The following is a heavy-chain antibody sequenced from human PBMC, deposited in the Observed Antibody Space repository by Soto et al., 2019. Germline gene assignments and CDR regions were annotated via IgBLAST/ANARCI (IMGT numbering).Heavy chain of an antibody. CDR3: ARDLDHYFDY. Sequence: PGGSMRLSCAASGFTFSTYGMHWVRQAPGKGLEWVAVIWYDGSNKYYADSVKGRFTISRDNSKNTLYLQMNSLRAEDTAVYYCARDLDHYFDYWGQGTLVTVSS. V-gene: IGHV3-33*01. CDR1: GFTFSTYG. CDR2: IWYDGSNK. J-gene: IGHJ4*02.